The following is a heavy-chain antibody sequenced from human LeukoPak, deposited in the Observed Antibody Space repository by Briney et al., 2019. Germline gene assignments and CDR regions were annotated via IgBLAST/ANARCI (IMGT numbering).Heavy chain of an antibody. CDR1: GGSFSGYY. J-gene: IGHJ5*02. CDR3: ARIYSSSWFLNWFDP. Sequence: SETLSLTCAVYGGSFSGYYWSWIRQPPGKGLEWIGYIYYSGSTNYNPSLKSRVTISVDTSKNQFSLKLNSVTAADTAVYYCARIYSSSWFLNWFDPWGQGTLVTVSS. V-gene: IGHV4-59*08. CDR2: IYYSGST. D-gene: IGHD6-13*01.